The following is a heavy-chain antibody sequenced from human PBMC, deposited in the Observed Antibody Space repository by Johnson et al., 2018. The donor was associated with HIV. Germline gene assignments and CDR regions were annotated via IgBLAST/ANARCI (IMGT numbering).Heavy chain of an antibody. CDR1: GFTFSTYW. CDR2: INSDGSGT. Sequence: VQLVESGGGLIQPGGSLRLSCAASGFTFSTYWMHWVRQAPGKGLVWVSRINSDGSGTSYADSVKGRFTISRDNSKNTLYLQMGSLRAEDMAVYYCARCRDAYTLLSAFDIWGQGTMVTVSS. J-gene: IGHJ3*02. V-gene: IGHV3-74*02. D-gene: IGHD5-24*01. CDR3: ARCRDAYTLLSAFDI.